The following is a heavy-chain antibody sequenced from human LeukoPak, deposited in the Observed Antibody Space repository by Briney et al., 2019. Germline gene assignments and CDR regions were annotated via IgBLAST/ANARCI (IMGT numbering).Heavy chain of an antibody. Sequence: GGSLRLSCAASGFTFSSYGMHWVRQAPGKGLEWVAVIWFDGGNKYYADSVKGRFTISRDNSKNTLYLQMNSLRAEDTAVYYCAKDLYDFWSGYYFRSYYYYGVDVWGQGTTVTVSS. J-gene: IGHJ6*02. CDR3: AKDLYDFWSGYYFRSYYYYGVDV. V-gene: IGHV3-33*06. CDR1: GFTFSSYG. CDR2: IWFDGGNK. D-gene: IGHD3-3*01.